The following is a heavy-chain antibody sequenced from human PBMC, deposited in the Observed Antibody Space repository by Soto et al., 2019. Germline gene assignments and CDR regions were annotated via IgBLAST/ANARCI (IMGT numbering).Heavy chain of an antibody. Sequence: QVHLVQSGAEVKKPGASVKVSCKASGYTFTSYGITWVRQAPGQGLEWMGWISAHNGNTDYAKKLQGRVIVTRATSTCTAHMELRCLSSDVTGVYDWARGRYGDYWGQGALVTVSS. CDR3: ARGRYGDY. J-gene: IGHJ4*02. CDR1: GYTFTSYG. CDR2: ISAHNGNT. D-gene: IGHD1-1*01. V-gene: IGHV1-18*01.